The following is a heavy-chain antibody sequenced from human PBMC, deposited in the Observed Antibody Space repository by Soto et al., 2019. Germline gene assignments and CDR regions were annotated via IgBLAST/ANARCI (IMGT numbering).Heavy chain of an antibody. D-gene: IGHD5-18*01. CDR1: GFTFSSYG. CDR2: ISYDGSNK. V-gene: IGHV3-30*18. CDR3: AKEGRYSYGFRY. Sequence: HVQLVESGGGVVQPGRSLRLSCAASGFTFSSYGMHWVRQAPGKGLEWVAVISYDGSNKYYADSVKGRFTISRDNSKNTLYLQMNSLRAEDTAVYYCAKEGRYSYGFRYWGQGTLVTVSS. J-gene: IGHJ4*02.